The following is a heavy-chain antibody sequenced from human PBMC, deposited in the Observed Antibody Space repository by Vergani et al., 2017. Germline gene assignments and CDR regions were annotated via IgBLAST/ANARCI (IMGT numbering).Heavy chain of an antibody. J-gene: IGHJ3*02. V-gene: IGHV4-61*01. D-gene: IGHD3-22*01. CDR2: IYYSGST. CDR3: VRHILHDSSGYSIPGAFDI. CDR1: GGSVSSGSYY. Sequence: QVQLQESGPGLVTPSETLSLTCTVSGGSVSSGSYYWSWIRQPPGKGLEWFWYIYYSGSTNYNPSLKSRVPISVDTSKNQFSLKLSSVTAADTAVYYCVRHILHDSSGYSIPGAFDIGGQGRMVTVSS.